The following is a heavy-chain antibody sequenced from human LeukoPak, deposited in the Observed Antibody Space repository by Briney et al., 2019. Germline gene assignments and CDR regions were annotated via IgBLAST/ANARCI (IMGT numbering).Heavy chain of an antibody. Sequence: PGGSLRLSCAASGFTFSSYAFHWVRQAPGKGLEWVAVISSDGSDKYYADSVKGRFTISRDNAKNSLYLQMNSLRAEDTAVYYCAREVNGGYIVVDAFDIWGQGTMVTVSS. J-gene: IGHJ3*02. CDR1: GFTFSSYA. D-gene: IGHD2-2*01. CDR2: ISSDGSDK. V-gene: IGHV3-30-3*01. CDR3: AREVNGGYIVVDAFDI.